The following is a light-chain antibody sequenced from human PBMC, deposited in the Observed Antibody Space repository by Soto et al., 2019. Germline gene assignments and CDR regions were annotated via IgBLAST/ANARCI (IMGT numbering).Light chain of an antibody. CDR3: QQRSNWPQFT. CDR2: DAS. CDR1: QSVSKN. J-gene: IGKJ4*01. V-gene: IGKV3-11*01. Sequence: EIVLTQSPATLSLSPGERATRSCRASQSVSKNLAWYQQKPGQAPRLLIHDASNRATGIPARFSGSGSGTDFTLTISSLEPEDFGVYYCQQRSNWPQFTFGGGTKVEIK.